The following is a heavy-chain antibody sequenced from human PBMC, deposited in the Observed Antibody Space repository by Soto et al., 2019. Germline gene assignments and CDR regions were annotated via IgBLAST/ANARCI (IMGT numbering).Heavy chain of an antibody. CDR2: ISGSGGNT. J-gene: IGHJ4*02. Sequence: EVHLLESGGGLVQPGGSLRLSCAASGFTFSTYAMSWVRQAPGKGLEWVSSISGSGGNTYYADSVKGRFTISRDNSKNTLYVQMNSLRAEDTAVYYCAKDRVWGAGGYFDYWGQGTLVTVSS. D-gene: IGHD1-26*01. V-gene: IGHV3-23*01. CDR1: GFTFSTYA. CDR3: AKDRVWGAGGYFDY.